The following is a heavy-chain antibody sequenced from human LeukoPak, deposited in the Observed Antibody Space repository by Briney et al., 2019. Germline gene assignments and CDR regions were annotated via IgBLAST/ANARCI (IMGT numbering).Heavy chain of an antibody. Sequence: PGGCLRLSCGASGFTFSNHAMTWVRQAPGKGLECVTVISGSGGSTYYADSVKGRFTISRDNSKKMLYLQMNSLRAEDTAVYYCAKVWGDIVMVVAGFDYWGQGTLVTVSS. J-gene: IGHJ4*02. V-gene: IGHV3-23*01. CDR3: AKVWGDIVMVVAGFDY. CDR2: ISGSGGST. D-gene: IGHD2-15*01. CDR1: GFTFSNHA.